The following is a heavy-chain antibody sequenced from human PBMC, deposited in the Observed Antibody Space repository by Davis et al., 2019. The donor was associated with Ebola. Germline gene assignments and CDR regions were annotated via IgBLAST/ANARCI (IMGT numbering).Heavy chain of an antibody. CDR3: ASNLVVGAFDP. Sequence: ASVKVSCKASRYTLPSYGISWLRQAPAQALEWLGWISAYNGNTNYAQKLQGRVTMTTDTSTRTAYMELRSLRSDDPAVYYCASNLVVGAFDPWGQGTLVTVSS. V-gene: IGHV1-18*01. CDR2: ISAYNGNT. CDR1: RYTLPSYG. D-gene: IGHD2-15*01. J-gene: IGHJ5*02.